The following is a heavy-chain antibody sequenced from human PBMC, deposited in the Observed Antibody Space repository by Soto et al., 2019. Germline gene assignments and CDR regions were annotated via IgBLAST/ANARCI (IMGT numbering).Heavy chain of an antibody. CDR2: IYYSGST. D-gene: IGHD1-26*01. Sequence: QVQLQESGPGLVKPSQTLSLTCTVSGGSISSGGYYWSWIRQHPGKGLEWIGYIYYSGSTYYNPSLKSRVAXXVXPSKNQFSLKLSSVTAADTAVYYCASGTEVSPSWDVWGQGTTVTVSS. CDR3: ASGTEVSPSWDV. J-gene: IGHJ6*02. CDR1: GGSISSGGYY. V-gene: IGHV4-31*03.